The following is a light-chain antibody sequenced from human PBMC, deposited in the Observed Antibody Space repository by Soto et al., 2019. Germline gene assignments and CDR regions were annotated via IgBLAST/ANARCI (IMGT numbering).Light chain of an antibody. CDR2: GAS. CDR1: QSVSNN. CDR3: QQYNYWPPLS. J-gene: IGKJ4*01. V-gene: IGKV3-15*01. Sequence: EIVMTQSPATLSVSPGERATLSCRASQSVSNNLAWYQQKPGQAPRLLIYGASTRATGIPARFSGSASGTEFTLTISSLQSEDFAVYYCQQYNYWPPLSFGGGTKVESK.